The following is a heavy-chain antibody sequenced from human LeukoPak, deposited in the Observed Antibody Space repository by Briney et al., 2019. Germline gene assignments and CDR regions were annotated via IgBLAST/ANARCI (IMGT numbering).Heavy chain of an antibody. Sequence: GGSLRLSCAASGFTFRSYSMNWVRQAPGKGLEGVSSISSSSSYIYYADSVKGRFTISRDNAKNSLYLQMNSLRAEDTAVYYCARDGLGARYCSSTSCPIGYWGQGTLVTVSS. J-gene: IGHJ4*02. CDR2: ISSSSSYI. V-gene: IGHV3-21*01. CDR1: GFTFRSYS. D-gene: IGHD2-2*01. CDR3: ARDGLGARYCSSTSCPIGY.